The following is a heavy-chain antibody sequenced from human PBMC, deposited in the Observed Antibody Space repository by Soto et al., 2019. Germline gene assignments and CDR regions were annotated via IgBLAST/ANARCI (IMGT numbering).Heavy chain of an antibody. J-gene: IGHJ6*02. CDR1: GGSISSGDYY. Sequence: SETLSLTCTVSGGSISSGDYYWSWIRQPPGKGLEWIGYIYYSGNTYYNPSLKSRVTISLDTYKDQFSLKLTPVTAADTAMYFCARASSSNPNYYGLDVWGLGTTVTVS. CDR3: ARASSSNPNYYGLDV. D-gene: IGHD6-13*01. V-gene: IGHV4-30-4*01. CDR2: IYYSGNT.